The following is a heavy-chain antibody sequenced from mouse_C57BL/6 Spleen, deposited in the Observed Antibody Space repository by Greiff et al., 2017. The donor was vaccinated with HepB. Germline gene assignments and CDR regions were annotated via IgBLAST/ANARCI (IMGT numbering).Heavy chain of an antibody. CDR1: GFTFSDYG. CDR3: AKGGGYGNLYAMDY. D-gene: IGHD2-1*01. J-gene: IGHJ4*01. CDR2: ISSGSSTI. Sequence: EVQRVESGGGLVKPGGSLKLSCAASGFTFSDYGMHWVRQAPEKGLEWVAYISSGSSTIYYADTVKGRFTISRDNAKNTLFLQMTSLRSEDTAMYYCAKGGGYGNLYAMDYWGQGTSVTVSS. V-gene: IGHV5-17*01.